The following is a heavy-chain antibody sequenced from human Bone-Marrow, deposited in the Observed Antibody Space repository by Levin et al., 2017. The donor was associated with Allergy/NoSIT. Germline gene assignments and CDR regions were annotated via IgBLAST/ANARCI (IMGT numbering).Heavy chain of an antibody. CDR2: VYYSGST. D-gene: IGHD2-15*01. CDR1: GGSISSYY. CDR3: VSYSRHCSGDSCYVFDF. J-gene: IGHJ4*02. V-gene: IGHV4-59*01. Sequence: SETLSLTCTVSGGSISSYYWTWIRQPPGKGLEWIGYVYYSGSTNYNPSLKSRVTISVDTSKSQFSLKLSFVTAADTAVYYCVSYSRHCSGDSCYVFDFWGQGTLVTVSS.